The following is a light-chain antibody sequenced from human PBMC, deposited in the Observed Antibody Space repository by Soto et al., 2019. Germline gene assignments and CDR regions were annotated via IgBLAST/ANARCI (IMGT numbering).Light chain of an antibody. CDR2: ESS. CDR3: QQSSRSPIT. J-gene: IGKJ5*01. V-gene: IGKV3-20*01. Sequence: EIVLTQSPGTLSLSPGERVTLSCRASQSRTSRYLAWYQQKAGQAPRLLMYESSSRATGIPDRFSGSGSGTDFTLTISRLEPEDFGVYYCQQSSRSPITFGQGTRLEIK. CDR1: QSRTSRY.